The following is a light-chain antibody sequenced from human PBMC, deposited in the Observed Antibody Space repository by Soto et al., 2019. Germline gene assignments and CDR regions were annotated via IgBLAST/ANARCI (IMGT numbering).Light chain of an antibody. Sequence: QSALTQPASVSGSPGQSIAVSCTGTSSDVGAYNLVSWYQQHPGKAPGLIIYEGTKRPSGISHRFSGSKSDNTASLTVSGLQAEDEADYYCSSYARNRDILFGGGTQLTVL. V-gene: IGLV2-14*02. CDR1: SSDVGAYNL. J-gene: IGLJ3*02. CDR2: EGT. CDR3: SSYARNRDIL.